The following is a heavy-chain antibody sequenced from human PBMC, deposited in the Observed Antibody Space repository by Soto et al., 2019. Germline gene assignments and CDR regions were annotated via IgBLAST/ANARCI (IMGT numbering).Heavy chain of an antibody. CDR1: GGSTSSGDYY. CDR3: ARYSSSWYGYYGMDV. J-gene: IGHJ6*02. Sequence: SETLSLTCTVSGGSTSSGDYYWSWIRQPPGKGLEWIGYIYYSGSTYYNPSLKSRVTISVDTSKNQFSLKLSSVTAADTAVYYCARYSSSWYGYYGMDVWGQGTTVTVSS. CDR2: IYYSGST. D-gene: IGHD6-13*01. V-gene: IGHV4-30-4*01.